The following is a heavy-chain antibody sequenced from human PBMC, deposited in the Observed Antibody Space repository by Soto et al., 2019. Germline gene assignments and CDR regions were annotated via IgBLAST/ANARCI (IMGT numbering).Heavy chain of an antibody. CDR3: ARGVRVFGLVSRFWFDP. V-gene: IGHV4-30-4*01. J-gene: IGHJ5*02. CDR2: IYNSGIT. D-gene: IGHD3-3*01. CDR1: GGSVSSGDYS. Sequence: SETLSLTCTVSGGSVSSGDYSWSWVRQSPGKGLEWIGHIYNSGITYYNPSLKSRVVISIDTSRNQFSLRLNSLTAADRAVYFCARGVRVFGLVSRFWFDPWGQGTVVTVS.